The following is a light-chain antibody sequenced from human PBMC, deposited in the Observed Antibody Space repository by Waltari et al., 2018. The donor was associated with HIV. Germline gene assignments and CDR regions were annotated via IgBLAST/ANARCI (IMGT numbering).Light chain of an antibody. Sequence: QSVLTQPPSASGTPGQRVTISCSGSSSNIGNNYVSWYQQFPGTAPKLLIYENNKRPSGIPDRFSGSKSGTSATLGITGLQTGDEADYYCGTWDSSLSGGVFGGGTKLTVL. V-gene: IGLV1-51*02. CDR1: SSNIGNNY. J-gene: IGLJ3*02. CDR2: ENN. CDR3: GTWDSSLSGGV.